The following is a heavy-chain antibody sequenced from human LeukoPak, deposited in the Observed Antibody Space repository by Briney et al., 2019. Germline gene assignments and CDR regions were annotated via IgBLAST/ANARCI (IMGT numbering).Heavy chain of an antibody. V-gene: IGHV5-51*01. D-gene: IGHD2-15*01. CDR2: LFPCDSDI. Sequence: WIRQPAGKGLEWVGILFPCDSDIRYSPSFQGQVTISADKSISTAYLQWSSLKAPDTAMYYCARGPRYFDPWGQGTLVTVSS. CDR3: ARGPRYFDP. J-gene: IGHJ5*02.